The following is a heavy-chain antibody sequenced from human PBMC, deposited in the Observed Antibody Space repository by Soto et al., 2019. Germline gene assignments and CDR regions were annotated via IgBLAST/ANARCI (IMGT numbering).Heavy chain of an antibody. D-gene: IGHD6-19*01. V-gene: IGHV3-33*01. CDR3: ARGWGSGVHRSCWDV. CDR1: GFSFRPYG. Sequence: QEQLVESGGGVVQPGRSLRLSCAASGFSFRPYGIHWVRQAPGKGLDWVAVRWYDGSKRYYADSVRGRFTSSRDNSGNTVHLQMDSLRAEDTAVYYCARGWGSGVHRSCWDVWGQGTTVVVS. CDR2: RWYDGSKR. J-gene: IGHJ3*01.